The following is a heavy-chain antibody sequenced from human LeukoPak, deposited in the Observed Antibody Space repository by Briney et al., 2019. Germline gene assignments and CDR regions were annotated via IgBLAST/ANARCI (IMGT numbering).Heavy chain of an antibody. V-gene: IGHV3-23*01. J-gene: IGHJ5*02. D-gene: IGHD3-22*01. Sequence: GGSLRLSCAASGFTFSSYSMNWVRQAPGKGLEWVSAISGSGGSTYYADSVKGRFTISRDNSKNTLYLQMNSLRAEDTAVYYCAKDRRPRSGYYPGSWFDPWGQGTLVTVSS. CDR2: ISGSGGST. CDR3: AKDRRPRSGYYPGSWFDP. CDR1: GFTFSSYS.